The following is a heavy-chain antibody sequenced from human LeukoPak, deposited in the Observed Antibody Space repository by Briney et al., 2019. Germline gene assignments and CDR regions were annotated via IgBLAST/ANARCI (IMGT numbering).Heavy chain of an antibody. J-gene: IGHJ3*02. CDR1: GGSISSGSYY. CDR2: IYTSGST. CDR3: ARVGTGQGHAFDI. Sequence: SETLSLTCTVSGGSISSGSYYWSWIRQPAGKGLEWIGRIYTSGSTNHNPSLKSRVTISVDTSKNQFSLKLSSVTAADTAVYYCARVGTGQGHAFDIWGQGTMVTVSS. V-gene: IGHV4-61*02. D-gene: IGHD1-14*01.